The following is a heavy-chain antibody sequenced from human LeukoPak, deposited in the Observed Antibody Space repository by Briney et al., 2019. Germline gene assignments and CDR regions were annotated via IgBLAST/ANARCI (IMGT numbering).Heavy chain of an antibody. Sequence: GESLKISCKGSGYSFSSYWIGWVRQMPGKGLEWMGIIYPGDSDTRYSPSFQGQVTISADKSISTAYLQWSSLKASDTAMYYCARPRTEDSSGYYYIEYWGQGTLVTVSS. V-gene: IGHV5-51*01. CDR2: IYPGDSDT. D-gene: IGHD3-22*01. J-gene: IGHJ4*02. CDR3: ARPRTEDSSGYYYIEY. CDR1: GYSFSSYW.